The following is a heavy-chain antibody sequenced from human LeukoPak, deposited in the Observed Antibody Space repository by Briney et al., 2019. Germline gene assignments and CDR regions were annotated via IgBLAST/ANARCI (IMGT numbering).Heavy chain of an antibody. D-gene: IGHD3-9*01. V-gene: IGHV1-69*05. CDR3: ARGRYFDWLQVGPPTTWYYMDV. Sequence: SVKVSFQASLGTLPSYAISWVRQAPGKGGEWMGGIIPIFGTANYARRFQGRVAINTDESTSTAYVELSRLSAGGRAVCNCARGRYFDWLQVGPPTTWYYMDVWGKGTTVTVSS. CDR1: LGTLPSYA. CDR2: IIPIFGTA. J-gene: IGHJ6*03.